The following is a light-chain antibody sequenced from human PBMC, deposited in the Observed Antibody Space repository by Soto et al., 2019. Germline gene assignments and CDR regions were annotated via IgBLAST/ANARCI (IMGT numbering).Light chain of an antibody. CDR1: SSNIGSNA. CDR2: SNN. CDR3: AAWDDSLNGSV. V-gene: IGLV1-44*01. Sequence: QPVLTQPPSASGTPGQRVTLSCSGSSSNIGSNAVNWYQQLPETAPKLLIHSNNERPSGVPDRFSGARSGTSASLVISGLQSEDEADVYCAAWDDSLNGSVFGGGTQLTVL. J-gene: IGLJ2*01.